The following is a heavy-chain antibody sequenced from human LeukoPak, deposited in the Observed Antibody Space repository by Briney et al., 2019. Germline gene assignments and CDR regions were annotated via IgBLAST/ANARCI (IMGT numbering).Heavy chain of an antibody. CDR1: GYTFTSYG. CDR2: ISAYNGNT. V-gene: IGHV1-18*04. D-gene: IGHD2-2*01. J-gene: IGHJ4*02. Sequence: ASVNVSCQAFGYTFTSYGISWVRPAPGQGREWMGWISAYNGNTNYAQKLQGRATMTTHTSTSTAYMELKRLRSNGTAGYYFCLVVVPAAVDYWGQGTLVTVSS. CDR3: CLVVVPAAVDY.